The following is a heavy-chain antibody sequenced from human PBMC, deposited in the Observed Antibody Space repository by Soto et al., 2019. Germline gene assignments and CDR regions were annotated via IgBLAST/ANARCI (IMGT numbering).Heavy chain of an antibody. V-gene: IGHV3-48*02. CDR1: GFTFSSYG. D-gene: IGHD4-17*01. CDR2: ITGSSSTI. CDR3: ARVRGTTLVTSYFDY. J-gene: IGHJ4*02. Sequence: PGGSLRLSCAASGFTFSSYGMNWVRQAPGKGLEWVSFITGSSSTIYYADSVEGRFTISRDNAKNSLYLQMNSLRDEDTAVYYCARVRGTTLVTSYFDYWGQGTLVTVPS.